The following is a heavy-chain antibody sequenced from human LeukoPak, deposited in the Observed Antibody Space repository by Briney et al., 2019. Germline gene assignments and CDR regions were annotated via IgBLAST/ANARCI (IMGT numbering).Heavy chain of an antibody. Sequence: GGSLRLSCAASGFTFSSYAMSWVRQAPGKGLEWVSAISGSGGSTYYADSVKGRFTISRDNSKNTLYLQMNSLRAEDTATYYCAKVSSSWYRGDFDYWGQGTLVTVSS. CDR2: ISGSGGST. CDR3: AKVSSSWYRGDFDY. V-gene: IGHV3-23*01. J-gene: IGHJ4*02. CDR1: GFTFSSYA. D-gene: IGHD6-13*01.